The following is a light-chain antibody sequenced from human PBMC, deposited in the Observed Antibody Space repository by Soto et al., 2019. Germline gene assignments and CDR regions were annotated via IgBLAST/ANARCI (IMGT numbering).Light chain of an antibody. V-gene: IGKV3-20*01. CDR2: GAS. CDR3: QQYGSSPST. CDR1: QSVSSSY. J-gene: IGKJ1*01. Sequence: EIVLTQSPGTLSLSPGERATLSCRASQSVSSSYLAWYQQKPGQAPRLLIYGASSRATGIPDRFSGSGSGTDFTLTISRLEPEDFAVYYCQQYGSSPSTFGQAATVDIK.